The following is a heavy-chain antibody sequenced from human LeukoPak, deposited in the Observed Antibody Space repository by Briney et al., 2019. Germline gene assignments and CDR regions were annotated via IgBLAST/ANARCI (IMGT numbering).Heavy chain of an antibody. CDR2: INHSGST. J-gene: IGHJ4*02. Sequence: PSETLSLTCAVYGGSFSGYYWSLIRQPPGKGLEWIGEINHSGSTNYNPSLKSRVTISVDTSKNQFSLKLSSVTAADTAVYYCARVRATGAHDCWGQGTLVTVSS. D-gene: IGHD7-27*01. CDR1: GGSFSGYY. V-gene: IGHV4-34*01. CDR3: ARVRATGAHDC.